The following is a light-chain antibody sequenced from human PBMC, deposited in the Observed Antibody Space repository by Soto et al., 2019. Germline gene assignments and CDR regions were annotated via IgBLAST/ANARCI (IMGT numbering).Light chain of an antibody. J-gene: IGKJ1*01. CDR1: QNISSY. CDR2: DVS. Sequence: IVLPQSPATLSLSPGTSSTLSCRASQNISSYLIWYQQKPGQAHRLLIYDVSNRATGIPARFSGSGSGTDFTLTISSLQPEEFATYYCLQHNLFPRTVGQGTKVDIK. CDR3: LQHNLFPRT. V-gene: IGKV3-11*01.